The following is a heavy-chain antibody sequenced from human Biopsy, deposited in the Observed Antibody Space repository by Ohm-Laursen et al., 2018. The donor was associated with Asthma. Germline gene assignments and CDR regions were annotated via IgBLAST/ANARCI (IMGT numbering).Heavy chain of an antibody. CDR2: ISFDGSNK. V-gene: IGHV3-30*18. CDR3: AKDVFPGWELRRGPDS. CDR1: GFTFSNYG. D-gene: IGHD1-26*01. Sequence: SLRLSCTASGFTFSNYGMHWVRQAPGKGLEWVAVISFDGSNKDFADSVKGRFTISRDNSKNTMYLEMNSLRAEDTAVYYCAKDVFPGWELRRGPDSWGQGTLVTVSS. J-gene: IGHJ4*02.